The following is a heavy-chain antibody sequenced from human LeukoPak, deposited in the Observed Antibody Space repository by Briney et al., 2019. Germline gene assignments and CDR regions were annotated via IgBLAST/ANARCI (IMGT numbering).Heavy chain of an antibody. CDR3: ARYYYDSSGYLYGAYYFDY. CDR1: GYTFSGYY. V-gene: IGHV1-2*02. D-gene: IGHD3-22*01. J-gene: IGHJ4*02. Sequence: GASVKVSCEASGYTFSGYYMHWVRQAPGQGLEWMGWINPNSGGTNSAQRFQGRVTMTRDTSISTAYMEVSRLTSDDTAVYYCARYYYDSSGYLYGAYYFDYWGQGTLVTVSS. CDR2: INPNSGGT.